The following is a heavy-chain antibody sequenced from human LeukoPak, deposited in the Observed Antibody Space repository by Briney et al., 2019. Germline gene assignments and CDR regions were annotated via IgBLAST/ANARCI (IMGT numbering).Heavy chain of an antibody. CDR1: GYTFTSYG. CDR3: ARDLRGIVVVPAAPWFDY. CDR2: ISAYNGNT. D-gene: IGHD2-2*01. J-gene: IGHJ4*02. Sequence: ASVKVSCKASGYTFTSYGISWVRQAPGQGLEWMGWISAYNGNTNYAQKLQGRVTMTTDTSTSTAYMELGSLRSDDTAVYYCARDLRGIVVVPAAPWFDYWGQGTLVTVSS. V-gene: IGHV1-18*01.